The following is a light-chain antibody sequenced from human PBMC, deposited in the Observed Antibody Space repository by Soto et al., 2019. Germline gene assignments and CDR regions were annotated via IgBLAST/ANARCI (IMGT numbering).Light chain of an antibody. CDR3: QQYGSSSLT. CDR2: DAS. V-gene: IGKV3D-20*01. J-gene: IGKJ4*01. Sequence: QAPTCPCFSHWEIPTLSCGASQSVSTYLAWYQQKPGQAPRLLMYDASTRATGIPDRFSGSGSGTDFTLTISRLEPEDFAVYYCQQYGSSSLTFGGGTKVDIK. CDR1: QSVSTY.